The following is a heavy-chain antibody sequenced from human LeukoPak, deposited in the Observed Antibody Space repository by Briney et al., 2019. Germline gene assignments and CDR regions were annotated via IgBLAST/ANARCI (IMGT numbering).Heavy chain of an antibody. J-gene: IGHJ4*02. D-gene: IGHD1-26*01. CDR3: ANIIVGATY. Sequence: GGSLRLSCAASGFVVSSNYMAWVRQAPGKGLEWVSFMYSDNNIYYADSVKGRFTISRDNSKNTLYLQMNSLRVEDTAVYYCANIIVGATYWGQGTLVTVSS. V-gene: IGHV3-53*01. CDR1: GFVVSSNY. CDR2: MYSDNNI.